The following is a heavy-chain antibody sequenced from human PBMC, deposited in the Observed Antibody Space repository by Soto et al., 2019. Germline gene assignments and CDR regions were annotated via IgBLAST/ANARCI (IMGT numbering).Heavy chain of an antibody. V-gene: IGHV4-59*01. CDR2: IYYSGST. CDR1: GGSIISYY. Sequence: SSEALSLTCTVSGGSIISYYWSWILQPPGKGLEWIGYIYYSGSTNYNPSLKSRVTISVDTSKNQFSLKLSSVTAADTAVYYCARGRRGDLQLSTYLFDYWGQGTLVTVSS. CDR3: ARGRRGDLQLSTYLFDY. J-gene: IGHJ4*02. D-gene: IGHD6-13*01.